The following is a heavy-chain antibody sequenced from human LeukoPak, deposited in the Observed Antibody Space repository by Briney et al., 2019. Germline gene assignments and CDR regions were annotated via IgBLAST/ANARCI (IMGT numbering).Heavy chain of an antibody. D-gene: IGHD2-2*01. CDR3: ARADCSSTSCCFDY. CDR1: GYTFTGYY. J-gene: IGHJ4*02. V-gene: IGHV1-2*02. Sequence: ASVKVSCKASGYTFTGYYMHWVRQAPGQGLEWMGWINPNSGGTNYAQKFQGRVTMTRDTSISTAYMELSRLRSDDTAVYYCARADCSSTSCCFDYWGQGTLVTVSS. CDR2: INPNSGGT.